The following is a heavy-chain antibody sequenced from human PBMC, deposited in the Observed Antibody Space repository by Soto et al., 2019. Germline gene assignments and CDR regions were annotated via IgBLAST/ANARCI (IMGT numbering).Heavy chain of an antibody. CDR3: ARNRCSGYCYYYYGMDV. D-gene: IGHD3-22*01. Sequence: ASVKVSCKASGGTFSSYAISWVRQAPGQGLEWMGGIIPIFGTANYAQKFQGRVTITADESTSTAYMELSSLRSEDTAVYYCARNRCSGYCYYYYGMDVWGQGTTVTVSS. CDR1: GGTFSSYA. V-gene: IGHV1-69*13. J-gene: IGHJ6*02. CDR2: IIPIFGTA.